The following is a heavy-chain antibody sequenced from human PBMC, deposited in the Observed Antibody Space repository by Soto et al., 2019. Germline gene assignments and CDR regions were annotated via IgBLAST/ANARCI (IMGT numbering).Heavy chain of an antibody. Sequence: GGSLRLSCAPSGFTFSSSSMNWVRQAPGKGLGWVSSISSSSSYIYYADSVKGRFTISRDNAKTSLYLQMNSLRAEDTAVYYCARFRSSSVYWGQRTLVTVSS. CDR2: ISSSSSYI. CDR3: ARFRSSSVY. CDR1: GFTFSSSS. J-gene: IGHJ4*02. V-gene: IGHV3-21*01. D-gene: IGHD6-6*01.